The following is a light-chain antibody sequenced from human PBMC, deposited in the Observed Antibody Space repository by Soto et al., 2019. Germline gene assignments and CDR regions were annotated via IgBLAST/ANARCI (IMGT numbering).Light chain of an antibody. V-gene: IGKV3-15*01. Sequence: ERVMTQSPATLSLSPGERAALSCRASQSINSELAWYQQKPDQPPRLLIYGASTRATGVPARFTGSESGSEFTLTISGLQSEDFAVYYCQQGHNWPLTFGQGTRLEI. CDR3: QQGHNWPLT. J-gene: IGKJ2*01. CDR1: QSINSE. CDR2: GAS.